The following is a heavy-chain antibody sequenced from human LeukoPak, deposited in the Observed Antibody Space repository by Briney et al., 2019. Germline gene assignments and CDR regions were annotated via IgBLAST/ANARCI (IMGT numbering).Heavy chain of an antibody. CDR2: INSDGSTT. Sequence: GGSLRLSCAASGFTFSSYWMHWVRQAPGKGLVWVSNINSDGSTTSYADSVKGRFTISRDNARNTLFLRMTSLRVEDTAVYYCTRGYSGYDFRGQGTLVTVSS. D-gene: IGHD5-12*01. CDR1: GFTFSSYW. CDR3: TRGYSGYDF. J-gene: IGHJ4*02. V-gene: IGHV3-74*01.